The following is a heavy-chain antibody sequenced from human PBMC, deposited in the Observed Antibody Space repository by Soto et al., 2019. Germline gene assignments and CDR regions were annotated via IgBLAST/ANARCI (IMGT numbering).Heavy chain of an antibody. J-gene: IGHJ4*02. CDR2: ISGSGGST. Sequence: GGSLRLSCAASGFTFSSYAMSWVRQAPGKGLEWVSAISGSGGSTYYADSVKGRFTISRDNSKNTLYLQMNSLRAEDTAVYYCAKEGPDTAMEGAYYFDYWGQRTLVTVSS. CDR1: GFTFSSYA. D-gene: IGHD5-18*01. CDR3: AKEGPDTAMEGAYYFDY. V-gene: IGHV3-23*01.